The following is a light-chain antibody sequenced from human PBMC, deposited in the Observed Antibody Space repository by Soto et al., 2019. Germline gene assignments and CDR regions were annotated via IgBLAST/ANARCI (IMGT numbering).Light chain of an antibody. CDR2: DAS. CDR3: QQYNSYPT. J-gene: IGKJ1*01. CDR1: QSISSW. Sequence: DIQMTQSPSTLSASVGDRVTITYRASQSISSWLAWYQQKPGKAPKLLIYDASSLESGVPSRFSGSGSGTEFTLTISSLQPDDFATYYCQQYNSYPTFGQGTKV. V-gene: IGKV1-5*01.